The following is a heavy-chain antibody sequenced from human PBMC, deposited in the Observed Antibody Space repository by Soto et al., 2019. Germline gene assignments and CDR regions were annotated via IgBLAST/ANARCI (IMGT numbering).Heavy chain of an antibody. CDR1: GFTFGKYW. D-gene: IGHD2-15*01. Sequence: EVQLVESGGGLVQPGGSLRLSCAASGFTFGKYWMYWVRQAPGKGLVWVSRINSDGSVSSYADSVKGRLTISRDNVKNTLYLQIDSLTVENTAVYYCARGDWVRGTCYSLAGSFYYSMDVWGTGTTVTVFS. CDR2: INSDGSVS. CDR3: ARGDWVRGTCYSLAGSFYYSMDV. V-gene: IGHV3-74*01. J-gene: IGHJ6*03.